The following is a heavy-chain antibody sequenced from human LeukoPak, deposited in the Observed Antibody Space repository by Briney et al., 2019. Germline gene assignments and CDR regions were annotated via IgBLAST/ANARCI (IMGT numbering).Heavy chain of an antibody. V-gene: IGHV1-18*01. Sequence: ASVKVSCKASGYTFTKYGISWVRQAPGQGLDWMGWISPYTGSTNFAQQFQGRFLMTTDTSMTKAYMEVRSLASNDTAIYYCARSETGSTDFDFWGQGTLVTVS. D-gene: IGHD1/OR15-1a*01. J-gene: IGHJ4*02. CDR3: ARSETGSTDFDF. CDR1: GYTFTKYG. CDR2: ISPYTGST.